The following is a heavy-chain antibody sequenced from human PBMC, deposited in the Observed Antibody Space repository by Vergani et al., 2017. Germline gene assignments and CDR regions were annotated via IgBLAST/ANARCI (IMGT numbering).Heavy chain of an antibody. CDR2: IYPGDSDT. D-gene: IGHD2-21*02. CDR1: GYSFTSYW. Sequence: EVQLVQSGAEVKKPGESLKISCKGSGYSFTSYWIGWVRQMPGKGLEWMGIIYPGDSDTRYSPSFQGQVTISADKSISTAYLQWSSLKASDTAMYYCARLAYCGGDCYSGLYYFDYWGQGTLVTVSS. J-gene: IGHJ4*02. CDR3: ARLAYCGGDCYSGLYYFDY. V-gene: IGHV5-51*01.